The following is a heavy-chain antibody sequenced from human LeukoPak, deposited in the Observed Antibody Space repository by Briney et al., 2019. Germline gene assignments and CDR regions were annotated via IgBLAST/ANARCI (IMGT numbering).Heavy chain of an antibody. Sequence: GASVKVSCKASGYTFTSYDINWVRQATGQGLEWMGWMNPNSGNTGYAQKFQGRVTMTRNTSISTAYMKLSSLRSEDTAAYYCARGFGRFLEWLLYWGQGTLVTVSS. CDR2: MNPNSGNT. CDR1: GYTFTSYD. J-gene: IGHJ4*02. V-gene: IGHV1-8*01. D-gene: IGHD3-3*01. CDR3: ARGFGRFLEWLLY.